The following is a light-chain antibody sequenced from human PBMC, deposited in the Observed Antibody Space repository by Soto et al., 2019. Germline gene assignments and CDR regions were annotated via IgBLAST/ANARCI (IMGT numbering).Light chain of an antibody. J-gene: IGLJ1*01. V-gene: IGLV2-14*01. CDR1: SSDVGDYNY. CDR3: TSYTSYSTNV. CDR2: EVN. Sequence: QSALTQPASVSGSPGQSITISCTGTSSDVGDYNYVSWYQQHPGKAPKLMIYEVNNRPSGVSYRFSGSKPGNTASLTISGLQAEDEADYYCTSYTSYSTNVFGTGTKLTVL.